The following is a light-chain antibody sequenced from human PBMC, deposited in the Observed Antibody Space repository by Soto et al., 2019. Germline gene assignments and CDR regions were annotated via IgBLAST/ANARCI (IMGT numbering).Light chain of an antibody. V-gene: IGLV1-40*01. CDR2: GNT. J-gene: IGLJ2*01. Sequence: QSVLTQPPSVSGAPGQRVTISCTGSSSNIGAGYDVHWYHQLPGTAPKLLIFGNTNRPSGVPDRFSGSKSGTSASLAITGLQAEDEADYYCHSYASTLSASIFGGGTKVTVL. CDR1: SSNIGAGYD. CDR3: HSYASTLSASI.